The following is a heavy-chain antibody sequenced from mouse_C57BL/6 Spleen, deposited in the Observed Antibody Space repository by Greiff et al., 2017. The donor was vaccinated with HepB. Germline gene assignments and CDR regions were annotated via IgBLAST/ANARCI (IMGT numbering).Heavy chain of an antibody. V-gene: IGHV1-85*01. CDR1: GYTFTSYD. CDR3: ARLDYGFAY. D-gene: IGHD2-4*01. J-gene: IGHJ3*01. Sequence: VKVVESGPELVKPGASVKLSCKASGYTFTSYDINWVKQRPGQGLEWIGWIYPRDGSTKYNEKFKGKATLTVDTSSSTAYMELHSLTSEDSAVYFCARLDYGFAYWGQGTLVTVSA. CDR2: IYPRDGST.